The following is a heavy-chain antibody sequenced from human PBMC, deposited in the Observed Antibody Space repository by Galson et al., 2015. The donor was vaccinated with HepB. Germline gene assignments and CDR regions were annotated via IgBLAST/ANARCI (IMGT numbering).Heavy chain of an antibody. CDR3: ARDPSGSYWGRWFDL. CDR1: GDSVSSNSAA. CDR2: TCYRSKWYN. D-gene: IGHD1-26*01. Sequence: CAISGDSVSSNSAAWNWIRQSPSRGLEWLGRTCYRSKWYNDYAESVKSRMTIKPDTSKNEFSLQLNSVTPEDTAVYYCARDPSGSYWGRWFDLWRQGTPVTVSS. J-gene: IGHJ5*02. V-gene: IGHV6-1*01.